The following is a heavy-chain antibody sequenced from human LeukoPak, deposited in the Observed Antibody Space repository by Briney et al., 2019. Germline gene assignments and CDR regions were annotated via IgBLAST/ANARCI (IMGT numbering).Heavy chain of an antibody. CDR2: IYHSGST. Sequence: PSETLSLTCTVSGGSISSGGYYWSWIRQHPGKGLEWIGYIYHSGSTYYNPSLKSRVTISVDTSKNQFSLKLSSVTAADTAVYYCARAAVHYYYGMDVWGQGTTVTVSS. J-gene: IGHJ6*02. D-gene: IGHD6-19*01. V-gene: IGHV4-31*03. CDR3: ARAAVHYYYGMDV. CDR1: GGSISSGGYY.